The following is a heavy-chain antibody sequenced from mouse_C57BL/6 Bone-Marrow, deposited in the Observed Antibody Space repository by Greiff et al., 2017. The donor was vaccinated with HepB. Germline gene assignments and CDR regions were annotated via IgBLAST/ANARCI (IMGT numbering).Heavy chain of an antibody. J-gene: IGHJ1*03. CDR1: GFTFSDYG. CDR2: ISNLAYSI. Sequence: EVNVVESGGGLVQPGGSLKLSCAASGFTFSDYGMAWVRQAPRKGPEWVAFISNLAYSIYYADTVTGRFTISRENAKNTLYLEMSSLRSEDTAMYYCARWDYWYFDVWGTGTTVTVSS. CDR3: ARWDYWYFDV. V-gene: IGHV5-15*01. D-gene: IGHD4-1*01.